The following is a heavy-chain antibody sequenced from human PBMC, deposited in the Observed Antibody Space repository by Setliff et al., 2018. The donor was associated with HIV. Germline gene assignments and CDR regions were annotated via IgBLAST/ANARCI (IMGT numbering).Heavy chain of an antibody. CDR2: VYYSGRT. CDR3: VTVKRFADYVDS. V-gene: IGHV4-39*07. J-gene: IGHJ4*02. CDR1: GGSISSSTYY. Sequence: SETLSLTCTVSGGSISSSTYYWGWVRQPPGGGLEWIGSVYYSGRTYYNPSLRSRVTISVDTSKNQLSLRLTTMTAADTAMYYCVTVKRFADYVDSWGQGTLVTVSS. D-gene: IGHD3-10*01.